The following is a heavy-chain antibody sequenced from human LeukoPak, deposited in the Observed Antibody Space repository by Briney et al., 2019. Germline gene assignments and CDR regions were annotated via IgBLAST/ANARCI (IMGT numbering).Heavy chain of an antibody. CDR1: GGSISSSSYY. CDR3: ARAHPNGRWFGELYHFDY. Sequence: KASETLSLTCTVSGGSISSSSYYWGWIRQPPGKGLEWIGSIYYSGSTYYNPSLKSRVTISVDTSKNQFSLKLSSVTAADTAVYYCARAHPNGRWFGELYHFDYWGQGTLVTVSS. J-gene: IGHJ4*02. D-gene: IGHD3-10*01. CDR2: IYYSGST. V-gene: IGHV4-39*07.